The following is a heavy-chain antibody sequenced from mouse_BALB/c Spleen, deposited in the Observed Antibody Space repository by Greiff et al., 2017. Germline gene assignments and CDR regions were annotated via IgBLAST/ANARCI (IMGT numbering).Heavy chain of an antibody. CDR3: ARGVVAYYYAMDY. V-gene: IGHV1-18*01. J-gene: IGHJ4*01. Sequence: VQLHQSGPELVKPGASVKIPCKASGYTFTDYNMDWVKQSHGKSLEWIGDINPNNGGTIYNQKFKGKATLTVDKSSSTAYMELRSLTSEDTAVYYCARGVVAYYYAMDYWGQGTSVTVSS. D-gene: IGHD1-1*01. CDR1: GYTFTDYN. CDR2: INPNNGGT.